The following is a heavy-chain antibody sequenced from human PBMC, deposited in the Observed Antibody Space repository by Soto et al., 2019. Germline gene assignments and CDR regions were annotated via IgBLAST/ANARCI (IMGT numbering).Heavy chain of an antibody. CDR1: GFTVSSNY. CDR3: AKEHYGSYFDY. J-gene: IGHJ4*02. D-gene: IGHD3-10*01. V-gene: IGHV3-53*01. CDR2: IYSGGST. Sequence: GGSLRLSCAASGFTVSSNYMSWVRQAPGKGLEWVSVIYSGGSTYYADSVKGRFTISRDNSKNTLYLQMNSLRAEDTAVYYCAKEHYGSYFDYWGQGTLVTVSS.